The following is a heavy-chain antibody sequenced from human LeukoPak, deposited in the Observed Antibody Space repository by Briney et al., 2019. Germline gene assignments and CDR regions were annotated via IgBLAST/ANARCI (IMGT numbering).Heavy chain of an antibody. CDR1: GYTFTDYG. Sequence: ASVKVSCKASGYTFTDYGISWVRQAPGQGLEWMGRISAYNGNTNYAQKFQGRVTMTTDTSTSTAYMELRSLRSDDTAVYYCARGGVTIFGDQLGTGYYYMDVWGKGTTVTVSS. D-gene: IGHD3-3*01. CDR3: ARGGVTIFGDQLGTGYYYMDV. J-gene: IGHJ6*03. CDR2: ISAYNGNT. V-gene: IGHV1-18*01.